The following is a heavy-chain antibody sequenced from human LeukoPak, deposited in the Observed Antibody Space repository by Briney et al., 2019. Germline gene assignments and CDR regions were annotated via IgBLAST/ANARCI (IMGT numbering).Heavy chain of an antibody. Sequence: ASVKVSCKASGYTFTDYALHWVRQAPGQSLEWMGWITTGRGETRYSQEFQRRITFTRDTSASTVYMDLSDLRSEDTAVYYCARRGRRSVPAALRFDPWGQGTLVTVSS. V-gene: IGHV1-3*03. CDR2: ITTGRGET. CDR3: ARRGRRSVPAALRFDP. CDR1: GYTFTDYA. D-gene: IGHD2-2*01. J-gene: IGHJ5*02.